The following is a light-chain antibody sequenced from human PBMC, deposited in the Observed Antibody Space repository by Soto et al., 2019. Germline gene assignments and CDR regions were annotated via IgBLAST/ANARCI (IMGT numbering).Light chain of an antibody. CDR2: AAS. Sequence: DTQMTQTPSSLSASVGDRFTITCRASQGISSYLAWYQQKPGKAPKLLIYAASTLQSGVPSRFSGSGSGTEFTLTISSLQPENFATYYCQQLNSYPHFGPGTKV. J-gene: IGKJ3*01. CDR1: QGISSY. CDR3: QQLNSYPH. V-gene: IGKV1-9*01.